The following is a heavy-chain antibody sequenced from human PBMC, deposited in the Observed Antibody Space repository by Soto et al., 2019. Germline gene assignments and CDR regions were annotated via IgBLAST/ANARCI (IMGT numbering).Heavy chain of an antibody. J-gene: IGHJ4*02. CDR2: INPSGGST. V-gene: IGHV1-46*01. CDR3: ARDVLQAYYDYGGMAY. CDR1: GYTFTSYY. Sequence: ASVKVSCKSSGYTFTSYYMHWVRQAPGQGLEWMGIINPSGGSTSYAQKFQGRVTMTRDTSTSTVYMELSSLRSEDTAVYYCARDVLQAYYDYGGMAYWGQGTLVT. D-gene: IGHD4-17*01.